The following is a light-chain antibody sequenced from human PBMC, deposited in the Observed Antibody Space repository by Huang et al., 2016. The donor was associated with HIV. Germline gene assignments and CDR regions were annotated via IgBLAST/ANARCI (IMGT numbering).Light chain of an antibody. J-gene: IGKJ2*01. V-gene: IGKV1-5*03. Sequence: DIQMTQSPSTLSASVGDRVTITCRATQSVRNWLAWYQQRPGKAPNLLIDKASTLESGVPSRFSGSGSGTEFTLTISSLQPDDFATYYCQQYDSLIYTFGQGTKLEIK. CDR3: QQYDSLIYT. CDR1: QSVRNW. CDR2: KAS.